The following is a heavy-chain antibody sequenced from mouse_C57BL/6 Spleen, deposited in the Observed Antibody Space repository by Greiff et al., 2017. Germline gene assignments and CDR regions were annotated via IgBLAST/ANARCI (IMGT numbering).Heavy chain of an antibody. CDR3: ARRGSILYYAMDY. V-gene: IGHV1-61*01. J-gene: IGHJ4*01. CDR1: GYTFTSYW. Sequence: QVQLQQPGAELVRPGSSVKLSCKASGYTFTSYWMDWVKQRPGQGLEWIGNIYPSDSETHYNQKFKDKATLTVDKSSSTAYMQLSSLTSEDSAVYYGARRGSILYYAMDYWGQGTSVTVSS. CDR2: IYPSDSET. D-gene: IGHD1-1*01.